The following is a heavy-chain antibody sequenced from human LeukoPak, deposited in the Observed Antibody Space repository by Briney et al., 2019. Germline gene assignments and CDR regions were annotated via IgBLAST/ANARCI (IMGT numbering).Heavy chain of an antibody. J-gene: IGHJ4*02. V-gene: IGHV4-31*03. CDR1: GGSISSGGYY. Sequence: SQTLSLTCTVSGGSISSGGYYWSWIRQHPGKGLEWIGYIYYSGSTYYNPSLKSRVTISVDTSKNQFSLKLSSVTAADTAVYYCARLSPRHFDYWGQGTLVTVSS. CDR3: ARLSPRHFDY. D-gene: IGHD2/OR15-2a*01. CDR2: IYYSGST.